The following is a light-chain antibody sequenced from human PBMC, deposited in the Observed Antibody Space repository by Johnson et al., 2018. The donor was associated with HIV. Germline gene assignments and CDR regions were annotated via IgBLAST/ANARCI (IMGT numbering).Light chain of an antibody. V-gene: IGLV1-44*01. CDR2: RNN. Sequence: QSVLTQPPSVSAAPGQKVTISCSGSSSNIGSNTVNWYQQLPGTAPKLLIYRNNQRPSGVPDRFSGSKSGTSASLAISGPQAEDEADYYCAAWDDSLNGFYVFGTGTKVTVL. J-gene: IGLJ1*01. CDR3: AAWDDSLNGFYV. CDR1: SSNIGSNT.